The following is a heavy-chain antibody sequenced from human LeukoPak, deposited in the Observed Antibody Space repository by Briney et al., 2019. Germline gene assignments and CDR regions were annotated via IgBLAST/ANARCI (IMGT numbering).Heavy chain of an antibody. CDR2: TYSGDNT. Sequence: PGGSLRLTCAAFGFIVRSNHINWVRQAPGKGLDWVSITYSGDNTYYADSVKGSFIISRDDSKNTLSLQMNDLRVEDTAVYYCARERPDSRNLDSWGRGALVTVSS. V-gene: IGHV3-66*01. J-gene: IGHJ4*02. D-gene: IGHD1-14*01. CDR1: GFIVRSNH. CDR3: ARERPDSRNLDS.